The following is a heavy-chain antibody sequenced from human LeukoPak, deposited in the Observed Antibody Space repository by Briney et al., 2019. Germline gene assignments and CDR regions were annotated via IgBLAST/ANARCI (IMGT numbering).Heavy chain of an antibody. D-gene: IGHD5-24*01. J-gene: IGHJ3*02. V-gene: IGHV1-2*06. CDR1: EYTFTGYY. Sequence: ASVKVSCKASEYTFTGYYMNWVRQAPGQGLEWMGRINPNTGGTNYAQNFQGSVTMTRDTSITTVYMELSRLRSDDTAVYYCARVGDGLNDGFDIWGQGTMVTVSS. CDR3: ARVGDGLNDGFDI. CDR2: INPNTGGT.